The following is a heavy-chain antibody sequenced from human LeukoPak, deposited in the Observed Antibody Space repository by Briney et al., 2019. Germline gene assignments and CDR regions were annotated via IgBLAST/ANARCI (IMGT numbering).Heavy chain of an antibody. CDR1: GGSISSSSYY. V-gene: IGHV4-39*07. Sequence: PSETLSLTCTVSGGSISSSSYYWGWIRQPPGKGLEWIGSIYYSGSPYYNPSLKSRVTISVDTSRSRFSLKLSSVSAADTAVYYCARDNCSGGSCYSWDIWGQGTMVTVSS. CDR3: ARDNCSGGSCYSWDI. CDR2: IYYSGSP. D-gene: IGHD2-15*01. J-gene: IGHJ3*02.